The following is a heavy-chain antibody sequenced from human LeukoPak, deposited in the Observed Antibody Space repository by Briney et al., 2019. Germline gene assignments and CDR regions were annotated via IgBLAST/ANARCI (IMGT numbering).Heavy chain of an antibody. D-gene: IGHD2-8*02. V-gene: IGHV4-59*08. Sequence: SETLCLTCTVSGGSIITTYYWSWIRQPPGKGLEWIGYIYYTGSTNYNPSLKSRVTISLDTSKNQFSLKLSSVTAADTAMYYCASFSIRYWMYWGQRTLVTVSS. CDR2: IYYTGST. J-gene: IGHJ4*02. CDR1: GGSIITTYY. CDR3: ASFSIRYWMY.